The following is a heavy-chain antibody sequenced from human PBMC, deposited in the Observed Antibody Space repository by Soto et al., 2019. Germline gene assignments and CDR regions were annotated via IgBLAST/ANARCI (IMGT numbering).Heavy chain of an antibody. CDR1: GFIVSNFG. V-gene: IGHV3-33*01. CDR2: ISSDEKIK. Sequence: PGGSLRLSCVASGFIVSNFGMHWVRQAPGKGLEWVAVISSDEKIKQYADSVRGRFAISRDNSKNTLYLQMTSLRAEDTAIYYCARGLRSVLDYWGQGTLVTVSS. J-gene: IGHJ4*02. CDR3: ARGLRSVLDY. D-gene: IGHD6-6*01.